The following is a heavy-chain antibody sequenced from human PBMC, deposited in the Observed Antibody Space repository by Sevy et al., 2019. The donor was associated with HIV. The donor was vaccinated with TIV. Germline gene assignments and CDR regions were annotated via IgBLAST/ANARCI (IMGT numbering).Heavy chain of an antibody. CDR2: IHSDDTT. CDR3: ARGKSGYGYALNY. CDR1: EFTVNSNY. J-gene: IGHJ4*02. D-gene: IGHD5-18*01. Sequence: GGSLRLSCAASEFTVNSNYMTWVRQAPGKGLEGVSVIHSDDTTYHADSVKDRFTISRDNFKNTLYLHMSSLRAEDTAVYYCARGKSGYGYALNYWGQGTLVTVS. V-gene: IGHV3-66*01.